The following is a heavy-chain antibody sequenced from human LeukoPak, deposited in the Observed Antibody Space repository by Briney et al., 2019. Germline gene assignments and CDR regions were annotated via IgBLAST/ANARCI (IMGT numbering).Heavy chain of an antibody. CDR3: AREAWGTVTDY. V-gene: IGHV3-11*06. CDR2: ISSRSSYT. D-gene: IGHD4-17*01. Sequence: GGSLTLSCAASGFSFSDYYMSWIRQAPGKGLEWVSYISSRSSYTNYADSVKGRFTISRDNAKNSLYLQMNSLRAEDTAVYYCAREAWGTVTDYWGLGTLVTVSS. CDR1: GFSFSDYY. J-gene: IGHJ4*02.